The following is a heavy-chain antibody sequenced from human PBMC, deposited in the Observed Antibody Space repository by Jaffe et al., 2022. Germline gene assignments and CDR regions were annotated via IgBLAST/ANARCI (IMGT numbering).Heavy chain of an antibody. V-gene: IGHV3-23*01. J-gene: IGHJ4*02. CDR1: GFTFSSYA. D-gene: IGHD4-17*01. CDR3: AKDGNDNGHNPDY. Sequence: EVHLLESGGGLVQPGGSLGLSCAASGFTFSSYAMSWVRQAPGKGLEWVSAISGGGGSTYYADSVKGRFTISRDNSKSTLYLQMSSLRADDTAVYYCAKDGNDNGHNPDYWGPGTLVTVSS. CDR2: ISGGGGST.